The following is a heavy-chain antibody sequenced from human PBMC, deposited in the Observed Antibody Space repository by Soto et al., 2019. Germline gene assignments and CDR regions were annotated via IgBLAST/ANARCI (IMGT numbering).Heavy chain of an antibody. V-gene: IGHV3-72*01. J-gene: IGHJ4*02. Sequence: EVQLVESGGGLVQPGGSLRLSCTASGFTFSDHYMDWVRQAPGKGLEWVGRIKNRANSYSTQYAASVKGRIIISRDDSQSSLYLQMNSLKTEDTAVYYCARLALSSGGYRRVFDYWGQGTLVTVSS. CDR1: GFTFSDHY. CDR2: IKNRANSYST. D-gene: IGHD3-10*01. CDR3: ARLALSSGGYRRVFDY.